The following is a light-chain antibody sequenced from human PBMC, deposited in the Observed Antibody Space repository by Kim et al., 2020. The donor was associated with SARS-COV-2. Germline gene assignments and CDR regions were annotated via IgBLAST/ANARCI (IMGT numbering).Light chain of an antibody. J-gene: IGLJ3*02. CDR1: SSNIGINT. Sequence: QSVLTQPPSVSGTPGQRVIISCSGSSSNIGINTVNWYQQLPGTAPKLLMYNNNVRPSGVPDRFSGSRSGTSASLAISGLQSEDEADYYCAVWDKSLNGRVLGGGTKVTVL. V-gene: IGLV1-44*01. CDR3: AVWDKSLNGRV. CDR2: NNN.